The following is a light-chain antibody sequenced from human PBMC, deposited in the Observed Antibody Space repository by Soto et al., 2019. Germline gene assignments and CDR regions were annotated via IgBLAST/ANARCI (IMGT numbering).Light chain of an antibody. J-gene: IGKJ2*01. CDR1: QSVLYSSSNKNY. CDR2: WAS. Sequence: DIVMTQSPDSLAVSLGERATINCKSSQSVLYSSSNKNYLAWYQLKPGQPPKLLIYWASSRQLGVPDRFSGSGTGADFSLTISSLQAEDVAVYYCEQYYSTPYTVGQGTKLDI. V-gene: IGKV4-1*01. CDR3: EQYYSTPYT.